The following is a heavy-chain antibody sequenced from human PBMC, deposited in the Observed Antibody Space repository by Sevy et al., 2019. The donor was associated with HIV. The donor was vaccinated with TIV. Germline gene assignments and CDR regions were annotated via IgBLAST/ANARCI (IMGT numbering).Heavy chain of an antibody. Sequence: SETLSLTRTVSGGSISSSSYYWGWIRQPPGKGLEWIGSIYYSGSAYYKSSLKSRVTISVDTSKNQFSLKLGSVTAADTAVYYCGVQIATAGQYYFDYWGQGTLVTVSS. CDR2: IYYSGSA. D-gene: IGHD6-13*01. J-gene: IGHJ4*02. CDR1: GGSISSSSYY. V-gene: IGHV4-39*01. CDR3: GVQIATAGQYYFDY.